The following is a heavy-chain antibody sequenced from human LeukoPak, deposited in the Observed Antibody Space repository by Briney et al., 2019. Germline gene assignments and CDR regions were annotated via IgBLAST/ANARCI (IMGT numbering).Heavy chain of an antibody. V-gene: IGHV3-23*01. CDR3: AKSPTVTTPGVFDY. J-gene: IGHJ4*02. CDR2: ISGSGSYT. D-gene: IGHD4-17*01. Sequence: GGTLRLSCGASGFPFTRYGMSWVRQAPGEGLEWVSAISGSGSYTYYADSVKGRFTISRDNSKNTLYLQMNSLRAEDTAVYYCAKSPTVTTPGVFDYWGQGTLVTVSS. CDR1: GFPFTRYG.